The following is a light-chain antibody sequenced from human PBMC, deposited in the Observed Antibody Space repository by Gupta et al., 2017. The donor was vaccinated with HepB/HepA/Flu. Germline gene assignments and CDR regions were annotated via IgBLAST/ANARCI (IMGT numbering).Light chain of an antibody. V-gene: IGLV2-23*02. CDR2: EVS. CDR1: SSDVGSYNL. Sequence: QSALTQPASVSGSPGQSITLSCTGTSSDVGSYNLVSWYQQHPGKAPKLMIYEVSKRPSGVSNRFSGSKSGNTASLTISGLQAEDEADYYCCSYAGSSTSGVVFGGGTKLTVL. J-gene: IGLJ2*01. CDR3: CSYAGSSTSGVV.